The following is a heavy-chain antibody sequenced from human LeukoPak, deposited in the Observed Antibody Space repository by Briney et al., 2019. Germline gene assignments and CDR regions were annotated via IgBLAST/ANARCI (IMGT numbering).Heavy chain of an antibody. CDR2: IYYSGST. CDR3: ARVGTYYDFWSGYYRYYYYMDV. D-gene: IGHD3-3*01. J-gene: IGHJ6*03. CDR1: GGSISSYY. V-gene: IGHV4-59*01. Sequence: SETLSLTCTVSGGSISSYYWSWIRQPPGKGLEWIGYIYYSGSTNYNPSLKSRVTISVDTSKNQLSLKLSSVTAADTAVYYCARVGTYYDFWSGYYRYYYYMDVWGKGTTVTVSS.